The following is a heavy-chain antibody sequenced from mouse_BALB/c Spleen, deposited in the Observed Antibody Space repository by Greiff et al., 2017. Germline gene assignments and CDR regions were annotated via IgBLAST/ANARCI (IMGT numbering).Heavy chain of an antibody. V-gene: IGHV5-6-4*01. CDR2: ISSGGSYT. J-gene: IGHJ2*01. CDR3: ARFYGSSYYCDY. CDR1: GFTFSSYT. D-gene: IGHD1-1*01. Sequence: EVKLVESGGGLVKPGGSLKLSCAASGFTFSSYTMSWVRQTPEKRLEWVATISSGGSYTYYPDSVKGRFTISRDNAKNTLYLQMSSLKSEDTAMYYCARFYGSSYYCDYWGQGTTLTVSS.